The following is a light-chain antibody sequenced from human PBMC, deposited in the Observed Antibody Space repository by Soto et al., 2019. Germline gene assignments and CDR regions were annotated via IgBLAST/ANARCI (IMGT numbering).Light chain of an antibody. V-gene: IGLV2-14*01. J-gene: IGLJ2*01. CDR3: SSYTITHIPVI. Sequence: QSVLTQPPSASGSPGQSVAISCTGTSSDVGGYNYVSWYQQHPGEAPKLIIYEVSNRPSGVSNRFSGSKSDNTASLTITGLQAEDEASYYCSSYTITHIPVIFGGGTKLTVL. CDR1: SSDVGGYNY. CDR2: EVS.